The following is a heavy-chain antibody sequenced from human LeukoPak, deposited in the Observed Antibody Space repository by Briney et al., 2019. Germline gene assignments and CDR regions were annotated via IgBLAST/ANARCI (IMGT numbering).Heavy chain of an antibody. J-gene: IGHJ4*02. Sequence: PSETLSLTCTVSGGSISSYYWSWIRQSPGKGLECIGYIHYTGSTNYNPSLKSRVTISVETSKNQFSLKLKSVTAADTAVYYCAGGYSSSSAGYWGQGTLVTVSS. D-gene: IGHD6-6*01. V-gene: IGHV4-59*01. CDR1: GGSISSYY. CDR3: AGGYSSSSAGY. CDR2: IHYTGST.